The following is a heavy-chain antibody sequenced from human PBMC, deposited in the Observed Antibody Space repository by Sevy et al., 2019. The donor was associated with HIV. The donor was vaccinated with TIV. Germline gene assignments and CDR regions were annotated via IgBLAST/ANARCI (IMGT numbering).Heavy chain of an antibody. Sequence: GGSLRLSCAASGFSFSSYWMHWVRQAPGKGLGWVANIKQDGSENYYVASVKGRFTISRENAKNSVYLQMNSLRPEDTAIYYCARGNSGSFDYWGQGTLVTVSS. V-gene: IGHV3-7*04. CDR1: GFSFSSYW. D-gene: IGHD3-22*01. J-gene: IGHJ4*02. CDR3: ARGNSGSFDY. CDR2: IKQDGSEN.